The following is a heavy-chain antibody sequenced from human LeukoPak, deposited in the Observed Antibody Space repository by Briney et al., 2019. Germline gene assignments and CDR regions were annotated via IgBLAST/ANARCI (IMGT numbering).Heavy chain of an antibody. J-gene: IGHJ6*02. CDR1: GGSISSYD. CDR3: ARDRRIAAAGYYYYYGMDV. CDR2: LYASGRT. Sequence: SETLSLTCTVSGGSISSYDWSWIRQPAGKGLEWIGHLYASGRTTSNPSLKSRVIMSVDTSKNQFSLKLSSVTAADTAVYYCARDRRIAAAGYYYYYGMDVWGQGTTVTVSS. V-gene: IGHV4-4*07. D-gene: IGHD6-13*01.